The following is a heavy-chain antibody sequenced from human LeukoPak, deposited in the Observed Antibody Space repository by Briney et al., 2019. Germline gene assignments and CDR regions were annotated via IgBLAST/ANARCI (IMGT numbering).Heavy chain of an antibody. CDR1: GFTFSSYA. J-gene: IGHJ4*02. CDR3: ARDGGLRFLEWLPDY. V-gene: IGHV3-30-3*01. Sequence: GRSLRLSCAASGFTFSSYAMHWVRQAPGKGLEWVAVISYDGSNKYYADSVKGRFTISRDNSKNTLYLQMNSLRAEDTAVYYCARDGGLRFLEWLPDYWGQGTLVTVSS. CDR2: ISYDGSNK. D-gene: IGHD3-3*01.